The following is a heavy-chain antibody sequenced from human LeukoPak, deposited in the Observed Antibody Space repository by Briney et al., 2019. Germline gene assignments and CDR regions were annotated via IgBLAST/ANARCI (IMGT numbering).Heavy chain of an antibody. CDR2: ISSSGSTI. CDR1: GFTFSDYY. D-gene: IGHD3-3*01. J-gene: IGHJ4*02. CDR3: AREYYDFWSGYFGFDY. V-gene: IGHV3-11*01. Sequence: GGSLRLSCAASGFTFSDYYMSRIRQAPGKGLEWVSYISSSGSTIYYADSVKGRFTISRDNAKNSLYLQMNSLRAEDTAVYYCAREYYDFWSGYFGFDYWGQGTLVTVSS.